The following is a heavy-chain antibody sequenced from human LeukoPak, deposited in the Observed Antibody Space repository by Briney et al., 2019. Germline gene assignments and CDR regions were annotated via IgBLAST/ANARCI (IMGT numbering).Heavy chain of an antibody. CDR3: AKAERYYYDSSGYYYLYFDY. CDR2: ISDDGSNK. D-gene: IGHD3-22*01. CDR1: GFTFSSYG. Sequence: PGGSLRLSCAASGFTFSSYGMHWVRRAPGKGLEWVAVISDDGSNKYYADSVKGRFTISRDNSKNTLYLQMNSLRAEDTAVYYCAKAERYYYDSSGYYYLYFDYWGQGTLVTVSS. J-gene: IGHJ4*02. V-gene: IGHV3-30*18.